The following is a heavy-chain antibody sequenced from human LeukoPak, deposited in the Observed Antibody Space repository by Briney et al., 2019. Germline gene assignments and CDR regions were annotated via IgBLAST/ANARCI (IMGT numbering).Heavy chain of an antibody. CDR3: AKVVLYGDYRGLED. J-gene: IGHJ4*02. Sequence: GGSLRLSCAASGFIFSDHGMHWVRQAPGKGLEWVAFLRYDGSSEYQAESVKGRFTISRDNSKNTLYLDMNRLRSGDTAVYYCAKVVLYGDYRGLEDWGQGTLVTVSS. D-gene: IGHD2-21*02. V-gene: IGHV3-30*02. CDR2: LRYDGSSE. CDR1: GFIFSDHG.